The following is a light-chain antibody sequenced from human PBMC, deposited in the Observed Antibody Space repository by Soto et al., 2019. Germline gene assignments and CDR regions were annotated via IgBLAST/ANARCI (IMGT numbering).Light chain of an antibody. J-gene: IGKJ2*01. CDR1: QSLVHSDGNTF. V-gene: IGKV2-30*02. CDR3: MQGTHWPPYT. Sequence: DVVMTQSPLSLPVTLGQPASISCRSSQSLVHSDGNTFLNWFQQRPSQSPRRLIYKVSNRDSGVPDRFSGSRSGTDFTLKISRVEAEDVGVYYCMQGTHWPPYTFGQGTKVDIK. CDR2: KVS.